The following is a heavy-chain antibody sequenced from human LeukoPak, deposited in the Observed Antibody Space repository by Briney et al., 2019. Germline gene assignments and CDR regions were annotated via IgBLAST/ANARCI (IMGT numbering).Heavy chain of an antibody. Sequence: SQTLSLTCTVSGGSISSGSYYWSWIRQPAGKGVEWIGRIYTSGCTNYNPSLKSRVTVSVDTSKNQFSLKLSSVTAADTAVYYCAREATYYYDSSGYSDPFGYWGQGTLVTVSS. CDR1: GGSISSGSYY. D-gene: IGHD3-22*01. CDR2: IYTSGCT. V-gene: IGHV4-61*02. CDR3: AREATYYYDSSGYSDPFGY. J-gene: IGHJ4*02.